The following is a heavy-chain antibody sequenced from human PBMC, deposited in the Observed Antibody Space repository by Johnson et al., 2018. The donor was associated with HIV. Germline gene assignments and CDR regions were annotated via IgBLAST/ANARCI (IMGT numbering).Heavy chain of an antibody. CDR3: ANIGETYAFDI. CDR1: GSTFDDYG. V-gene: IGHV3-9*01. Sequence: VQLVESGGGVVRPGGSLRLSCAASGSTFDDYGMHWVRQAPGKGLEWVSGISWNSGSKGYADSVKGRFTISRDNAKNSLYLQMNSLRAEDTALYYCANIGETYAFDIWGQGTMVTVSS. CDR2: ISWNSGSK. J-gene: IGHJ3*02. D-gene: IGHD4-17*01.